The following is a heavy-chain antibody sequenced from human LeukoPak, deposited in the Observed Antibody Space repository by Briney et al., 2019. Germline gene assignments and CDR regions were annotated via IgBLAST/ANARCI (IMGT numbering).Heavy chain of an antibody. J-gene: IGHJ3*02. CDR1: GITFTSYA. CDR3: ARGGTPLSRDAFDI. Sequence: PGGSLRLSCAASGITFTSYAMHWVRQSPGKGLEWVAVISYDGGEQHYADSVRGRFTISRDNLKNVVYLEMNSLKPEDTALYYCARGGTPLSRDAFDIWGQGTVVAVSS. CDR2: ISYDGGEQ. V-gene: IGHV3-30*01. D-gene: IGHD6-25*01.